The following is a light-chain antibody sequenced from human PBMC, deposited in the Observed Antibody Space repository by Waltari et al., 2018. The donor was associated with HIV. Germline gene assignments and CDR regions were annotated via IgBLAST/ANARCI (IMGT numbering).Light chain of an antibody. CDR3: QQTYTIPPT. Sequence: DIVMTQSPDSLAVSLGESATIQRKSSQNVFYSSNNKNYLSWYQHKPGQPPKRIIYWASSRQSGGPDRFSGSGSGTDFTLTISSLQAEDVAVYFCQQTYTIPPTFGGGTKVEIK. CDR2: WAS. CDR1: QNVFYSSNNKNY. V-gene: IGKV4-1*01. J-gene: IGKJ4*01.